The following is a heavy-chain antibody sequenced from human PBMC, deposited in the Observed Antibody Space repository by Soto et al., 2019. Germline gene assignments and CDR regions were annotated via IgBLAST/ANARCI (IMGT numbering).Heavy chain of an antibody. CDR3: ARADGGTAEFDP. J-gene: IGHJ5*02. D-gene: IGHD3-16*01. Sequence: GGSLRLSCAASGFTFSSYWMHWVRQAPGKGLVWVSRINSDGSSTSYADSVKGRFTISRDNAKNTLYLQMNSLRAEDTAVYYCARADGGTAEFDPWGQGTLVTVSS. CDR1: GFTFSSYW. V-gene: IGHV3-74*01. CDR2: INSDGSST.